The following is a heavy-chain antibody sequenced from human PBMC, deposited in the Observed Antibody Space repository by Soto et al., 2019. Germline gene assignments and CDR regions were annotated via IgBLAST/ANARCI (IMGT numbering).Heavy chain of an antibody. V-gene: IGHV4-59*01. J-gene: IGHJ6*02. CDR2: FHNSGST. CDR1: ADFISGYY. Sequence: SETLSLTCIVSADFISGYYWSWIRQPPGKGLVWIGYFHNSGSTNYNPSLKSRVTISVDTSKKQFFLKVSSVTAADTAVYYCARVYYYGMDVWGQGTTVTVSS. CDR3: ARVYYYGMDV.